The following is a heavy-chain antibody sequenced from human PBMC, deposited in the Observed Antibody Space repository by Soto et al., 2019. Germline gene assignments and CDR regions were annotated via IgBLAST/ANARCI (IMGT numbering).Heavy chain of an antibody. CDR3: ARVRDSIAAAGTSPHFDY. J-gene: IGHJ4*02. V-gene: IGHV1-3*01. CDR1: GYTFTSYA. CDR2: INAGNGNT. Sequence: ASVKVSCKASGYTFTSYAMHWVRQAPGQRLEWMGWINAGNGNTKYSQKFQGRVTITRDTSASTAYMELSSLRSEDTAVYYCARVRDSIAAAGTSPHFDYWGQGTLVTVSS. D-gene: IGHD6-13*01.